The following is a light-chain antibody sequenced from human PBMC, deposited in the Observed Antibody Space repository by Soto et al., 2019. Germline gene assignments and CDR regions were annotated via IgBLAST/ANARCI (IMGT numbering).Light chain of an antibody. CDR2: GAS. Sequence: EIVMTQSPATLSVSPGDRVTLSCRASQFVRSNSAWYQQKPGQAPRLLIYGASLRATGIPARFSGSGYGTVFTLTISSLQSEDFAVYYCHQYNTWPLTFGGGTKV. V-gene: IGKV3-15*01. CDR3: HQYNTWPLT. J-gene: IGKJ4*01. CDR1: QFVRSN.